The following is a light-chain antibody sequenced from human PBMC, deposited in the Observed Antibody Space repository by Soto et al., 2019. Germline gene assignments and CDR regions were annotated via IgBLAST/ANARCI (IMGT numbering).Light chain of an antibody. Sequence: QSVLTQPPSASGTPGQSVTISCSGSSSNIGGNNVNWYQHLPGTAPKLLIYTDNVRPSGVPDRFFGSKSGTSASLAISGLQSEDEATYYCASWDDSLNGYVFGTGTKFTVL. V-gene: IGLV1-44*01. CDR1: SSNIGGNN. CDR2: TDN. J-gene: IGLJ1*01. CDR3: ASWDDSLNGYV.